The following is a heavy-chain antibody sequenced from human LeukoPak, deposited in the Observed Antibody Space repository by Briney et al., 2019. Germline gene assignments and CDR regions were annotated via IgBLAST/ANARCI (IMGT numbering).Heavy chain of an antibody. CDR3: ARRPGEYGGNDFDY. CDR2: IYYTGST. CDR1: GGSISSRSDY. D-gene: IGHD4/OR15-4a*01. Sequence: PSETLSLTCTVSGGSISSRSDYWGWIRQPLGKGLEWIGSIYYTGSTHYNPSLKSRVTISVDTSKNQFSLKLSSVTAADTAVYYCARRPGEYGGNDFDYWGQGTLVTASS. J-gene: IGHJ4*02. V-gene: IGHV4-39*01.